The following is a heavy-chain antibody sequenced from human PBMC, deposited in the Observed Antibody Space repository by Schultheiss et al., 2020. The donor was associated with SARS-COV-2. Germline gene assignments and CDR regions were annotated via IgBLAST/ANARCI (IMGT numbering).Heavy chain of an antibody. CDR1: GFTFSSYA. V-gene: IGHV3-30-3*01. CDR2: ISYDGSNK. Sequence: GESLKISCAASGFTFSSYAMHWVRQAPGKGLEWVAVISYDGSNKYYADSVKGRFTISRDNSKNTLYLQMNSLRAEDTAVYYCAREDDYIWGSQIRGLFDYWGQGTLVTVSS. D-gene: IGHD3-16*01. CDR3: AREDDYIWGSQIRGLFDY. J-gene: IGHJ4*02.